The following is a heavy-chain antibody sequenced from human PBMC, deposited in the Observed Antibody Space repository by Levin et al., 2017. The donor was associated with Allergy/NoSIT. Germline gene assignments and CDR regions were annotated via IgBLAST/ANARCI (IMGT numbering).Heavy chain of an antibody. V-gene: IGHV3-7*01. D-gene: IGHD3-10*01. CDR2: IKQDGSEK. Sequence: PGGSLRLSCAVSGFTFSSYWMSWVRQAPGKGLEWVANIKQDGSEKFYVDSVKGRFTISRDNAKNSLYLQMNSLRAEDTAVYYCARDPAEGVTILFDYWGQGNLVTVSS. CDR3: ARDPAEGVTILFDY. J-gene: IGHJ4*02. CDR1: GFTFSSYW.